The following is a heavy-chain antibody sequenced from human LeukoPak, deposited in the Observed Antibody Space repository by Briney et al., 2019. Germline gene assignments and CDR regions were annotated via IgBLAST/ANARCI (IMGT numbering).Heavy chain of an antibody. J-gene: IGHJ6*02. V-gene: IGHV4-59*08. CDR1: GGSISSYY. CDR3: ARQVYYGMDV. Sequence: SETLSLTCTVSGGSISSYYWSWIRQPPGKGLEWIGYIYYSGSTNYNPSLKSRVTISVDTSKNQVSLKLSSVTAADTAVYYCARQVYYGMDVWGRGTTVTVSS. CDR2: IYYSGST.